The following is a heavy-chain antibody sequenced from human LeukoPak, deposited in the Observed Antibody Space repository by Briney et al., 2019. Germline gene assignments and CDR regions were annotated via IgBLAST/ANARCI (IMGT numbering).Heavy chain of an antibody. CDR1: GFTFSDYY. Sequence: GGSLRLSCAASGFTFSDYYMSWVRQAPGKGLEWVSAISGSGGSTYYADSVKGRFTISRDNSKNTLYLQMNSLRAEDTAVYYCAKLDYDILTGYYTGATEFDYWGQGTLVTVSS. V-gene: IGHV3-23*01. CDR3: AKLDYDILTGYYTGATEFDY. D-gene: IGHD3-9*01. CDR2: ISGSGGST. J-gene: IGHJ4*02.